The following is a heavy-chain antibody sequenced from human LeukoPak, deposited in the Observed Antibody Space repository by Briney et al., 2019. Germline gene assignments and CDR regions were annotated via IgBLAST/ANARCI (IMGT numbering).Heavy chain of an antibody. CDR1: GYSISSGYY. D-gene: IGHD3-9*01. CDR3: ARETWAYYDILTGYYLVDY. J-gene: IGHJ4*02. CDR2: IYHSGST. Sequence: SETLSLTCTVSGYSISSGYYWGWIRQPPGKGLEWIGSIYHSGSTYYNPSLKSRVTISVDTSKNQFSLKLRSVTAADTAVYYCARETWAYYDILTGYYLVDYWGQGTLVTVSS. V-gene: IGHV4-38-2*02.